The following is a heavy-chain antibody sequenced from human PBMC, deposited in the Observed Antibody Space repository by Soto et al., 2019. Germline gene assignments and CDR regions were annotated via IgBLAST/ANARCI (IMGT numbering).Heavy chain of an antibody. V-gene: IGHV4-31*03. D-gene: IGHD3-22*01. CDR1: GGSISSGGYY. J-gene: IGHJ4*02. CDR3: ARGVVGLRKTYYYDSSGYCLFDY. Sequence: QVQLQESGPGLVKPSQTLSLTCTVSGGSISSGGYYWSWIRQHPGKGLEWIGYIYYSGSTYYNPSLKSGVTSSGDTSKNQFSLKLSSVTAADTAVYYCARGVVGLRKTYYYDSSGYCLFDYWGQGTLVTVSS. CDR2: IYYSGST.